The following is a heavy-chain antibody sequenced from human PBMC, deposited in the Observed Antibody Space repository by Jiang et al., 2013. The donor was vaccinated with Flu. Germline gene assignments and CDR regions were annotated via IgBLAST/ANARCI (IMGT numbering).Heavy chain of an antibody. Sequence: GAEVKKPGASVKVSCKASGYTFTGFYMHWVRQAPGQGLEWMGWINPNSGGTNYAQNFQGRVTMTRDTSISTAYMELSRLRSDDTAVYYCAKEYQWELKGLFDYWGQGTLVTVSS. D-gene: IGHD1-26*01. V-gene: IGHV1-2*02. CDR3: AKEYQWELKGLFDY. J-gene: IGHJ4*02. CDR1: GYTFTGFY. CDR2: INPNSGGT.